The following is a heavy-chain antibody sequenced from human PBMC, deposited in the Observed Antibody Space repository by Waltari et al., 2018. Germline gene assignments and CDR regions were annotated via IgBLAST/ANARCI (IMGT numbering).Heavy chain of an antibody. CDR2: INHSGST. V-gene: IGHV4-34*01. D-gene: IGHD4-4*01. Sequence: QVQLQQWGAGLLKPSETLSLTCAVSGGSFRGYSWCWIRQPPGKGLEWIGEINHSGSTNYNPSLKSRVTISVDTSKNQFSLKLSSVTAADTAVYYCARGYIQPGWFDPWGQGTLVTVSS. J-gene: IGHJ5*02. CDR1: GGSFRGYS. CDR3: ARGYIQPGWFDP.